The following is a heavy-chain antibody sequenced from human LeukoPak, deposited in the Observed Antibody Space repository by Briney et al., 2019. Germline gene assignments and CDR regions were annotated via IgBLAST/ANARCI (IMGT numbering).Heavy chain of an antibody. Sequence: SQTLSLTCTVSGGSISSGSYYWSWIRQPAGKGLEWIGRIYTSGSTNYNPSLKSRVTISLDTSKNQFSLKLSSVTAADTAVYYCAGDRDIAYCGGDCYPDVWGKGTTVTVSS. CDR3: AGDRDIAYCGGDCYPDV. D-gene: IGHD2-21*02. CDR2: IYTSGST. CDR1: GGSISSGSYY. V-gene: IGHV4-61*02. J-gene: IGHJ6*04.